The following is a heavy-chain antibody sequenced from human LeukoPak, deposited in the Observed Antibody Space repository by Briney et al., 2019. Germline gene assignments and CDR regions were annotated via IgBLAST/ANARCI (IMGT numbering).Heavy chain of an antibody. Sequence: PSETLSLTCTVSGGSVSSGSYYWSWIRQPPWKGLGWIGYIYYSGSTNYNPSLKSRVTISVDTSKNQFSLKLSSVTAADTAVYYCARYPGGSSWYVGLFDYWGQGTLVTVSS. J-gene: IGHJ4*02. D-gene: IGHD6-13*01. CDR3: ARYPGGSSWYVGLFDY. CDR2: IYYSGST. V-gene: IGHV4-61*01. CDR1: GGSVSSGSYY.